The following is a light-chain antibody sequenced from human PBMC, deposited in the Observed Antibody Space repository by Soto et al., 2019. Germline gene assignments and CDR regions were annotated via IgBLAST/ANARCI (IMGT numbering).Light chain of an antibody. Sequence: EIVMTQSPATLSVSPGERATLSCRASQSVSSNLGWYQQKPGRAPRLLIYGASTRATGIPARFSGSGSGTEFTLTISSLQSEDFAVYYCQQYNNSPPSLTYGGGTKVEIK. V-gene: IGKV3-15*01. J-gene: IGKJ4*02. CDR1: QSVSSN. CDR2: GAS. CDR3: QQYNNSPPSLT.